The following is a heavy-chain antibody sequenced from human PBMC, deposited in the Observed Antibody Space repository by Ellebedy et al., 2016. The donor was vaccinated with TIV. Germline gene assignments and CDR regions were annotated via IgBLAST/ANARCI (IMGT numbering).Heavy chain of an antibody. CDR2: FDPEDGET. CDR3: ARDSGLGYSSGWTLPHNYGMDV. V-gene: IGHV1-24*01. CDR1: RYTLTELS. Sequence: ASVKVSXKVSRYTLTELSMHWVRQAPGKGLEWMGGFDPEDGETIYAQKFQGRVTMTEDTSTDTAYMELSRLRSDDTAVYYCARDSGLGYSSGWTLPHNYGMDVWGQGTTVTVSS. D-gene: IGHD6-19*01. J-gene: IGHJ6*02.